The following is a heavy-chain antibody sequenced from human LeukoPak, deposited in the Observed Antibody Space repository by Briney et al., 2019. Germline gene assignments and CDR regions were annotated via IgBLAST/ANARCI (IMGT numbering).Heavy chain of an antibody. CDR3: ASPRSYYDSSGYYIS. CDR1: GGSVSSGSYY. J-gene: IGHJ5*02. D-gene: IGHD3-22*01. CDR2: IYYSGST. V-gene: IGHV4-61*01. Sequence: SETLSLTCTVSGGSVSSGSYYWSWLRQPPGKGLEWFGYIYYSGSTNYNPSLKSRVTISVDTSKNQFSLKLSSVTAADTAVYYCASPRSYYDSSGYYISWGQGTLVTVSS.